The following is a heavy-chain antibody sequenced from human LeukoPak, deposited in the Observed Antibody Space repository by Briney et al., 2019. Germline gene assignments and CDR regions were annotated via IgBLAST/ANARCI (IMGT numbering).Heavy chain of an antibody. V-gene: IGHV3-11*01. Sequence: PGGSLRLSCVGSGFTFSDYYMSWIRQAPGKGLEWVSYISSSGSTIYYADSVKGRFTISRDNAKNSLYLQMNSLRAEDTAVYYCAREATTTDWVDYWGQGTLVTVSS. J-gene: IGHJ4*02. D-gene: IGHD5-24*01. CDR2: ISSSGSTI. CDR1: GFTFSDYY. CDR3: AREATTTDWVDY.